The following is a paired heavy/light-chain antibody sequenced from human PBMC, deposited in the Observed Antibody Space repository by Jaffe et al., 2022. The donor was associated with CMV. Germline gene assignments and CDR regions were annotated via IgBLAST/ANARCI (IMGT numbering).Light chain of an antibody. CDR3: QQSNSYPYT. CDR2: GAS. Sequence: IQVTQSPASLSASIGDRVTITCRASQSISSYLAWYQQKPGKAPKLLIHGASSLQSGVPSRFSGSGSGTDFTLTISSLQPEDFATYYCQQSNSYPYTFGQGTKLEIK. CDR1: QSISSY. J-gene: IGKJ2*01. V-gene: IGKV1-9*01.
Heavy chain of an antibody. CDR3: ARDVWARSSSGSFDP. CDR1: GYTFTDYF. D-gene: IGHD6-6*01. CDR2: ISPNSGGT. V-gene: IGHV1-2*02. Sequence: QVRLVQSGAEVKKPGASVKVSCKASGYTFTDYFLHWIRQAPGQGLEWMGWISPNSGGTNYAHNFQGRVTMTRDTSITTAFMELTNLQSDDTAVYYCARDVWARSSSGSFDPWGQGTLVTVSS. J-gene: IGHJ5*02.